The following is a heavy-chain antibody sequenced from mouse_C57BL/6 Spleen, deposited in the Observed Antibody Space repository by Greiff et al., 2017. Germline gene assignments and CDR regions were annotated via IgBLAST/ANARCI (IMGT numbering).Heavy chain of an antibody. Sequence: EVKLMESGPVLVKPGASVKMSCKASGYTFTDYYMNWVKQSHGKSLEWIGVINPYNGGTSYNQKFKGKATLTVDKSSSTAYMELNSLTSEDSAVYYCAREGLGLFAYWGQGTLVTVSA. V-gene: IGHV1-19*01. CDR3: AREGLGLFAY. CDR1: GYTFTDYY. D-gene: IGHD4-1*01. CDR2: INPYNGGT. J-gene: IGHJ3*01.